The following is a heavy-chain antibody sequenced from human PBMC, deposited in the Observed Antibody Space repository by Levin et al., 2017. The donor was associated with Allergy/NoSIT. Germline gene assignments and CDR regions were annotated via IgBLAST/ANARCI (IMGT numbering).Heavy chain of an antibody. Sequence: GESLKISCAASGFTISRNYLSWVRQAPGKGLEWVSVIYTDGSTRYADSVRGRFTISRDNSKNTLYLQMNSLRAEDTAIYYCARGRGGYGDYPDWGQGTLVTVSS. J-gene: IGHJ4*02. V-gene: IGHV3-53*01. CDR3: ARGRGGYGDYPD. CDR2: IYTDGST. CDR1: GFTISRNY. D-gene: IGHD4-17*01.